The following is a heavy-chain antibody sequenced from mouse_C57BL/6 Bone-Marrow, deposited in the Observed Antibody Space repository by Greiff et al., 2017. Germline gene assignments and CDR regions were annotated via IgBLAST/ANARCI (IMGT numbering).Heavy chain of an antibody. CDR1: GYSITSDY. CDR2: ISYSGST. J-gene: IGHJ1*03. CDR3: ARLPPLYGSSLWYFDV. D-gene: IGHD1-1*01. V-gene: IGHV3-8*01. Sequence: EVKLVESGPGLAKPSQTLSLTCSVTGYSITSDYWNWIRKFPGNKLEYMGYISYSGSTYYTPSLKSRISITRDTSKNQYYLQLNSVTTEDTATYYCARLPPLYGSSLWYFDVWGTGTTVTVSS.